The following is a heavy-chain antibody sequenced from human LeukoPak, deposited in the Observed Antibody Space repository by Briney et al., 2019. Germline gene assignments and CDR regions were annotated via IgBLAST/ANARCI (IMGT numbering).Heavy chain of an antibody. Sequence: SQTLSLTCTVSGGSISSGGYYWSWIRQHPGKGLEWIGYIYYSGSTYYNPSLKSRVTISVDTSKNQFSLKLSSVTAADTAVYYCARTVVVVAATPLDYFDYWGQGTLVTVFS. CDR1: GGSISSGGYY. CDR3: ARTVVVVAATPLDYFDY. D-gene: IGHD2-15*01. V-gene: IGHV4-31*03. CDR2: IYYSGST. J-gene: IGHJ4*02.